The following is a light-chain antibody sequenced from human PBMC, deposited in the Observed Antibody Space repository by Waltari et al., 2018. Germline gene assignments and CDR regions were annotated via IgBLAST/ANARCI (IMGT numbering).Light chain of an antibody. Sequence: QSVLTQPPSVSGAPGQRVTISCTGSGSNIGAGYDVHWYQQLPRAAPKLLIYGSRSGPLGVPDRVFGSTSGTSASLAITGLQAEDEADYYCQSYDTSLSVVFGGGTKLTVL. CDR3: QSYDTSLSVV. J-gene: IGLJ3*02. CDR1: GSNIGAGYD. V-gene: IGLV1-40*01. CDR2: GSR.